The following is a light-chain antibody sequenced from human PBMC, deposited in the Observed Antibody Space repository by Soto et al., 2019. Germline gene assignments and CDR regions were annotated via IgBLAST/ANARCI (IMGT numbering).Light chain of an antibody. CDR2: LGS. V-gene: IGKV2-28*01. J-gene: IGKJ2*01. CDR1: QSLLHSNGYNY. Sequence: DIVMTQSPLSLPVTPGEPASISWRSSQSLLHSNGYNYLDWYLQKPGQSPQLLIYLGSNRASGVPDRFSGSGSGTEFKLKIRRVEAEDVWVYFCMQALQTPYTFGQGTKLEIK. CDR3: MQALQTPYT.